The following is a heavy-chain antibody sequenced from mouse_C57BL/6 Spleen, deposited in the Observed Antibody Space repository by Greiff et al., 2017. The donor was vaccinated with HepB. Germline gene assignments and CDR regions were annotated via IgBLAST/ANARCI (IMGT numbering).Heavy chain of an antibody. CDR2: IDPSDSYT. Sequence: QVQLQQPGAELVKPGASVKLSCKASGYTFTSYWMQWVKQRPGQGLEWIGEIDPSDSYTNYNQKFKGKATLTVDTSSSTAYMQLSSLTSVDSAVYYCARGLLRPLYWYFDVWGTGTTVTVSS. CDR3: ARGLLRPLYWYFDV. J-gene: IGHJ1*03. V-gene: IGHV1-50*01. CDR1: GYTFTSYW. D-gene: IGHD1-1*01.